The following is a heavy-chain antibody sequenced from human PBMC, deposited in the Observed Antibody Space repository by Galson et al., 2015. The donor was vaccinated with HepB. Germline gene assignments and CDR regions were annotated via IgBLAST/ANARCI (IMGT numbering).Heavy chain of an antibody. Sequence: SLRLSCAASGFTFNDYYMHWIRQAPGKGLEWVSYIGGSGSTIYYADSVKGRFTISRDNAKNSLYLQMNSLRAEDTAVYYCTRDFRSAGDHFDYWGQGTLVTVSS. CDR3: TRDFRSAGDHFDY. CDR1: GFTFNDYY. CDR2: IGGSGSTI. J-gene: IGHJ4*02. V-gene: IGHV3-11*01.